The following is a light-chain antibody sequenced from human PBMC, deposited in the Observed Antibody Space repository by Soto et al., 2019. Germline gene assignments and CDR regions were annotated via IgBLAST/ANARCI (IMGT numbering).Light chain of an antibody. CDR1: QGVSSS. J-gene: IGKJ4*01. Sequence: EIVMTQSPAALSVSPGERATLSCRASQGVSSSLAWYQRKPGQAPTLLIYGASTRATGIPARFSGSGSGTQYSLTISSLLSDDFAVNYFQQYHNWPPLTCGAGNKVDIK. V-gene: IGKV3-15*01. CDR3: QQYHNWPPLT. CDR2: GAS.